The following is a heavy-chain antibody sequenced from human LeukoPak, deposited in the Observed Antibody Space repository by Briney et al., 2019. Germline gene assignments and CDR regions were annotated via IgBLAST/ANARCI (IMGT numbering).Heavy chain of an antibody. J-gene: IGHJ3*02. V-gene: IGHV3-48*01. Sequence: GGSLRLSCAASGFTFSSYSMNWVRQAPGKGLEWVSYISSSSSTIYYADSAKGRFTISRDNSKNTLYLQMNSLRAEDTAVYYCARAPGGLTDAFDIWGQGTMVTVSS. CDR3: ARAPGGLTDAFDI. CDR1: GFTFSSYS. CDR2: ISSSSSTI. D-gene: IGHD1-14*01.